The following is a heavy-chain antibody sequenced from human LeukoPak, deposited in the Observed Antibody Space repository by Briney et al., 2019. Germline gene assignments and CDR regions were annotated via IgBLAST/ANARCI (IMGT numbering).Heavy chain of an antibody. CDR3: AREVVGATDFDY. Sequence: GGSLRLXCAASGFTCSDYYMSWIRRAPGKGLESVSYISSSGSTIYYADSVKGRFTISRDNAKNSLYLQMNSLRAEDTAVYYCAREVVGATDFDYWGQGTLVTVSS. V-gene: IGHV3-11*04. CDR2: ISSSGSTI. D-gene: IGHD1-26*01. CDR1: GFTCSDYY. J-gene: IGHJ4*02.